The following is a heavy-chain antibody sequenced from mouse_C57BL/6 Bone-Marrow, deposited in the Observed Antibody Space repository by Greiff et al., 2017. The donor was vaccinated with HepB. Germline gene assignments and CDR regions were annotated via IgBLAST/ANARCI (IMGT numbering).Heavy chain of an antibody. V-gene: IGHV1-61*01. Sequence: VQLQQPGAELVRPGSSVKLSCKASGYTFTSYWMDWVKQRPGQGLEWIGNIYPSDSETHYNQKFKDKATLTVDKSSSTAYMQLSSLTSEDSAVYYCATYDYGYAMDYWGQGTSVTVSS. D-gene: IGHD2-4*01. CDR1: GYTFTSYW. CDR2: IYPSDSET. CDR3: ATYDYGYAMDY. J-gene: IGHJ4*01.